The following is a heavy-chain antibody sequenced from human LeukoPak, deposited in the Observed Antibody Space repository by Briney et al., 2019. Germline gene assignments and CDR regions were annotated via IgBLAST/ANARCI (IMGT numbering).Heavy chain of an antibody. CDR2: ISGSGFT. D-gene: IGHD6-6*01. V-gene: IGHV3-23*01. CDR3: ARGLYSSSP. CDR1: GFTFSSYA. Sequence: GGSLRLSCEASGFTFSSYAMSWVRQAPGKGREWVSAISGSGFTYYADSVKGRFTISRDNSKNTLYLQMNSLRAEDTAVYYCARGLYSSSPWGQGTLVTVSS. J-gene: IGHJ4*02.